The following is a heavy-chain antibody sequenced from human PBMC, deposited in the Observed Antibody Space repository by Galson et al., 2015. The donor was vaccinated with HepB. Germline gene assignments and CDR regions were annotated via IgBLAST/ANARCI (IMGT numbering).Heavy chain of an antibody. J-gene: IGHJ5*02. V-gene: IGHV2-70*11. Sequence: PALVKPTQTLTLTCTFSGFSLSTSGMCVSWIRQPPGKALEWLARIDWDDDKYYSTSLKTRLTISKDTSKNQVVLTMTNMDPVDTATYYCARGGIVGATRGFDHWGQGTLVTVSS. D-gene: IGHD1-26*01. CDR2: IDWDDDK. CDR1: GFSLSTSGMC. CDR3: ARGGIVGATRGFDH.